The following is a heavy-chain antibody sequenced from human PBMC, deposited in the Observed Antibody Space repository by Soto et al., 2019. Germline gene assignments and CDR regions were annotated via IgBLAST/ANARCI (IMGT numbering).Heavy chain of an antibody. V-gene: IGHV3-64D*08. CDR3: VKDPFRHTAMDQDAFDI. Sequence: GGSLRLSCAASGFTFSSYWMHWVRQAPGKGLEYVSAISSNGGSTYYADSVKGRFTISRDNSKNTLYLQMSSLRAEDTAVYYCVKDPFRHTAMDQDAFDIWGQGTMVTVSS. J-gene: IGHJ3*02. D-gene: IGHD5-18*01. CDR1: GFTFSSYW. CDR2: ISSNGGST.